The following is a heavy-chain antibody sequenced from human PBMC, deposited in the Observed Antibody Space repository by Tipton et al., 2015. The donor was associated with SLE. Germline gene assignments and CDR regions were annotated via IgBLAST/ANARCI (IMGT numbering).Heavy chain of an antibody. CDR1: GFTFSSYW. CDR3: ASLSAPSDY. Sequence: SLRLSCTASGFTFSSYWMHWVRQPPGKGLVWVSEIDPNGSPTNYADSVKDRFTISRDNAKNTLFLEMNGLRVDDTAVYYCASLSAPSDYWGQGTLVTVSS. CDR2: IDPNGSPT. J-gene: IGHJ4*02. V-gene: IGHV3-74*01.